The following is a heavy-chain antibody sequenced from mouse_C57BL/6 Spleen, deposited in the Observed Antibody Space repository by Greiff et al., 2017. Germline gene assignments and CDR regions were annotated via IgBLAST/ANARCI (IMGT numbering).Heavy chain of an antibody. CDR3: ARGGYWYAMDY. Sequence: QVQLQQSGAELAKPGASVTLSCKASGYTFTSYWMHWVKQRPGQGLEWIGYINPSSGYTKYNQKFKDKATLTADKSSSTAYMQLSSLTYEDSAVDFCARGGYWYAMDYWGQGTSVTVSS. J-gene: IGHJ4*01. CDR2: INPSSGYT. CDR1: GYTFTSYW. V-gene: IGHV1-7*01. D-gene: IGHD2-3*01.